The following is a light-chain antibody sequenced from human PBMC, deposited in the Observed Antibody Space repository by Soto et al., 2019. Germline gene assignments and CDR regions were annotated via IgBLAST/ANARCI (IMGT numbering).Light chain of an antibody. CDR2: GAS. J-gene: IGKJ1*01. V-gene: IGKV3-15*01. CDR1: QSVSSN. CDR3: QQYNTWPRT. Sequence: EIVMTQSPATLSVSPGERATLSCRASQSVSSNLAWYQQKPGQAPRLLIYGASTRATGIPARFRGSGSGTELTLTISSLQSEDFAVYCCQQYNTWPRTFGQGTKVEIK.